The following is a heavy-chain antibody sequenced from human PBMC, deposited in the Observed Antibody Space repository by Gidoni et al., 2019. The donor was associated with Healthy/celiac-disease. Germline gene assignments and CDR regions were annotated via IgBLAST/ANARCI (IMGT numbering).Heavy chain of an antibody. CDR2: ISGSGGST. D-gene: IGHD2-15*01. J-gene: IGHJ4*02. CDR1: GCTFSSYA. Sequence: EVQLLESGGGLVQPGGCLSPSCSASGCTFSSYAMSWVRQAPGRGLEWVSAISGSGGSTYYADSVKGRFTISRDNSKNTLYLQMNSLRAEDTAVYYCAKIVSLQPYWGQGTLVTVSS. V-gene: IGHV3-23*01. CDR3: AKIVSLQPY.